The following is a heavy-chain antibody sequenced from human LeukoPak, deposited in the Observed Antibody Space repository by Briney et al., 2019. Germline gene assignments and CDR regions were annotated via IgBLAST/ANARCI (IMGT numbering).Heavy chain of an antibody. CDR1: GITFDDYG. J-gene: IGHJ3*02. D-gene: IGHD3-22*01. CDR3: ARLTRYYYDSSGYIGTFDI. V-gene: IGHV3-20*04. Sequence: GGSLRLSCVVSGITFDDYGMSWVRQAPGKGLEWVSAINWNGDSTGYADSVKGRFTIFRENAKNSLYLQMNSLRAEDTALYYCARLTRYYYDSSGYIGTFDIWGQGTMVTVSS. CDR2: INWNGDST.